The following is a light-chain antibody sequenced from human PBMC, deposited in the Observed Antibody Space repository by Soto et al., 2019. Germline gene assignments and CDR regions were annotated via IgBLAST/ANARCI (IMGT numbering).Light chain of an antibody. CDR1: QSVLYDSNNKNY. V-gene: IGKV4-1*01. CDR3: QQYYSIPKT. J-gene: IGKJ1*01. CDR2: WAS. Sequence: DLVMTQSPDSLSVSMGERATINCKSSQSVLYDSNNKNYLAWYQQKPGQPPKLLIYWASTRESGVPDRFSGTGSGTDFTLTISSLQAEDVAVYYSQQYYSIPKTFGQGTMVDI.